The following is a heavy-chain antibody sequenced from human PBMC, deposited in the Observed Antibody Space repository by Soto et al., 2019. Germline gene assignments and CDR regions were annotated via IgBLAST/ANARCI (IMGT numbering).Heavy chain of an antibody. CDR2: IKKDGSKK. D-gene: IGHD5-18*01. J-gene: IGHJ4*02. CDR1: GFTFGSYW. V-gene: IGHV3-33*08. CDR3: ARDRGYSYGSFYFDY. Sequence: GGSLRLSCGVSGFTFGSYWMTWVRQAPGKGLEWVAFIKKDGSKKNYADPVKGRFTISRDNSKNTLYLQMNSLRAEDTAVYYCARDRGYSYGSFYFDYWGQGTLVTVSS.